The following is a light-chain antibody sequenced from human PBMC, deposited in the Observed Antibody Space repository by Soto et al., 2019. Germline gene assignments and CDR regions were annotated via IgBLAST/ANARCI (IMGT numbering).Light chain of an antibody. CDR2: DTS. V-gene: IGLV7-46*01. CDR1: TRAVTSGHY. Sequence: QAVVTQEPSLTVSPGGTVTLTCGSSTRAVTSGHYPYWFQQKPGQAPRTLIYDTSNKHSWTPARFSGSLLGGKAALTLSGAQPEDEAEYYCLLSYSGARVVFGGGTKVTVL. CDR3: LLSYSGARVV. J-gene: IGLJ2*01.